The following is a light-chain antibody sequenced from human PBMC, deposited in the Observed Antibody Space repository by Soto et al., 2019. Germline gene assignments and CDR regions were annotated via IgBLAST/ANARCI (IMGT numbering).Light chain of an antibody. J-gene: IGKJ2*01. CDR1: QSVSSSY. CDR3: QQYGSSPYT. CDR2: GAS. Sequence: EIVLTQSPGTLSLSPGERATLSCRASQSVSSSYLAWYQQKPDQAPRLLIYGASSRTTGSPDRFSGSGSGTDLTLTIGRLEPEDFAVYYCQQYGSSPYTCGQGTKLEIK. V-gene: IGKV3-20*01.